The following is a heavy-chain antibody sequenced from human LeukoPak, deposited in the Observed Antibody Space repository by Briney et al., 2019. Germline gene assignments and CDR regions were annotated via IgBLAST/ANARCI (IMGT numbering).Heavy chain of an antibody. CDR2: INHSGST. CDR1: GGSFSGYY. D-gene: IGHD4-17*01. V-gene: IGHV4-34*01. Sequence: PSETLSLTCAVYGGSFSGYYWSWIRQPPGKGLEWIGEINHSGSTNYNPSLKSRVTISVDTSKNQFSLKLSSVTAADTAVYYCARPRLEYGDYWFDPWGQGTLVTVSS. J-gene: IGHJ5*02. CDR3: ARPRLEYGDYWFDP.